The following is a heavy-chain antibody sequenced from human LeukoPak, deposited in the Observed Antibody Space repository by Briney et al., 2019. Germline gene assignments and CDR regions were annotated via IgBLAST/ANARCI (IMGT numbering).Heavy chain of an antibody. CDR1: GDYISSYY. D-gene: IGHD4-17*01. CDR2: IYFGGTA. Sequence: PSETLSLTCSVSGDYISSYYGTWIRQSPGKGLEWIGQIYFGGTANYNPTFKSRVTMSGGTSTNRFSLRLSSVTAADTAVYYCARKGYGAGGPLDYWGQGTLVTVSS. J-gene: IGHJ4*02. CDR3: ARKGYGAGGPLDY. V-gene: IGHV4-59*08.